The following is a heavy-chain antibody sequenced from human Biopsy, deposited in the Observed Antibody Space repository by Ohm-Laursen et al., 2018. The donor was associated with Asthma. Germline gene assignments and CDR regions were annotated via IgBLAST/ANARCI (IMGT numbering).Heavy chain of an antibody. J-gene: IGHJ4*02. CDR1: GYTLTDLS. V-gene: IGHV1-24*01. CDR2: HDHEEGGT. Sequence: ASVNVSRKISGYTLTDLSMHWVRQAPGQGLEWMGGHDHEEGGTVNARRFQGRVTMTKDTSTDIAYMELSSLSSDETAVNYCASNFPKDYVRYNFQFWGQGTLVTVSS. CDR3: ASNFPKDYVRYNFQF. D-gene: IGHD4-17*01.